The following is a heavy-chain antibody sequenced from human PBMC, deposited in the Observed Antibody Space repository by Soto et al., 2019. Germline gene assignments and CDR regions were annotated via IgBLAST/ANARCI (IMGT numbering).Heavy chain of an antibody. CDR3: ASGSISLLPGTWFDP. Sequence: SETLSLTCTVSGGSISSGDYYWSWIRQPPGKGLEWTGYIYYSGSTYYNPSLKSRVTIYVDTSKNQFSLKLRSVTAADTAVYYCASGSISLLPGTWFDPWGQGTLVTVS. D-gene: IGHD1-20*01. J-gene: IGHJ5*02. CDR1: GGSISSGDYY. CDR2: IYYSGST. V-gene: IGHV4-30-4*01.